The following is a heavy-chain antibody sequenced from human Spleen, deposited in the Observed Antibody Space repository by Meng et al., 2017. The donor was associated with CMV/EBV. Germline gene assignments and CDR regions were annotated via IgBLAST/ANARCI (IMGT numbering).Heavy chain of an antibody. CDR3: ARDLSFTSLYAFHI. J-gene: IGHJ3*02. CDR1: GYIFTSYY. V-gene: IGHV1-46*01. CDR2: IDPSDGST. D-gene: IGHD3-3*01. Sequence: ASVKVSCKASGYIFTSYYIHWVRQAPGKGLEWMGMIDPSDGSTSYAQKFQGRVTITTDESTSTAYMELSSLTSEDTAVYYCARDLSFTSLYAFHIWGQGTMVTVSS.